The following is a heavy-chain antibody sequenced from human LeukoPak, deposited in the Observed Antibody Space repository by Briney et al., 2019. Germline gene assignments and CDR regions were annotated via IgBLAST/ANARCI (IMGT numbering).Heavy chain of an antibody. J-gene: IGHJ4*02. D-gene: IGHD6-19*01. CDR3: ASPRSGWSRFDY. V-gene: IGHV3-7*03. CDR1: GFTFSGFW. CDR2: INSDGSEG. Sequence: GGSLRLSCAVSGFTFSGFWMSWSRQAPGKGLEWVASINSDGSEGYYADVVKGRFTISRDNAKNSLYLQINSLRAEDTAVYYCASPRSGWSRFDYWGQGTLVTVSS.